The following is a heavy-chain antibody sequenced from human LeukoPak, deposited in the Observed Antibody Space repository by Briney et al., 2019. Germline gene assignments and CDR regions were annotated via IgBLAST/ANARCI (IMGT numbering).Heavy chain of an antibody. CDR2: INSDGSTT. CDR1: GFTFSSYW. J-gene: IGHJ4*02. V-gene: IGHV3-74*01. D-gene: IGHD1-14*01. CDR3: ARKMSGGPYFDY. Sequence: RGSLRLSCAASGFTFSSYWIHWVRQAPGKGLVWVSRINSDGSTTFYADSVKGRFTISRDNAKNTLYLQMNSLRADDTAVYYCARKMSGGPYFDYWGQGTLVTVSS.